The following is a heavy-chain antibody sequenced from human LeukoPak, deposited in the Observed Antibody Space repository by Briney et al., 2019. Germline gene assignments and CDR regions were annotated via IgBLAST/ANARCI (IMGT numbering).Heavy chain of an antibody. CDR3: ARHAGTTFSGFDP. CDR2: IYTSETT. Sequence: PSETLSLTCTVSGDSISGYYWSWIRQPPGKGLEWIGYIYTSETTYYNPSLKSRVTISMDMSKNQFSLRLNSVTAADTAVYYCARHAGTTFSGFDPWGQGTLVTVSS. D-gene: IGHD1-7*01. V-gene: IGHV4-4*09. J-gene: IGHJ5*02. CDR1: GDSISGYY.